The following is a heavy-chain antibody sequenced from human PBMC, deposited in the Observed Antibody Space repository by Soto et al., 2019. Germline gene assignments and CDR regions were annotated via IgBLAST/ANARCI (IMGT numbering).Heavy chain of an antibody. Sequence: QVQLVQSGAEVKKPGSSVKVSCKASGGTFRNYAIDWVRQAPGQGLEWVGRVLPISGKTTYAQKFQGKVSISADDPTSTAYMELSSLRSEDTAVYYCGRGGWGIGARLFDPWGQGTLVTVSS. J-gene: IGHJ5*02. CDR3: GRGGWGIGARLFDP. CDR1: GGTFRNYA. CDR2: VLPISGKT. D-gene: IGHD6-13*01. V-gene: IGHV1-69*18.